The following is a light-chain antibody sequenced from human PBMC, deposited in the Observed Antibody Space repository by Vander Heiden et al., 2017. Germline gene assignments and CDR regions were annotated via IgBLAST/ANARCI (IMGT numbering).Light chain of an antibody. CDR3: KQFKHYPPT. CDR1: QGISGH. J-gene: IGKJ4*02. V-gene: IGKV1-9*01. Sequence: DLQLTQSPPFLSTSVGFSVLTTCRASQGISGHLAWYQQKPGKAPRRLIYDASTLQRGVPARFSGSGSGAVFTLKISSVEAEDVATYYCKQFKHYPPTCGGGTKVETK. CDR2: DAS.